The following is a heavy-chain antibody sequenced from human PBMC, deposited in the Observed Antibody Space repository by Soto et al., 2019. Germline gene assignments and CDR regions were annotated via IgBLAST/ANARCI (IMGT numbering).Heavy chain of an antibody. CDR1: GFSLSTSAVG. D-gene: IGHD5-12*01. Sequence: QITLKESGPTLVKPTQTLTLSCTFSGFSLSTSAVGVAWIRQPPGKALEWLALIYWDDDNHYSPSLKSRLTVTKDTSKNQVILTMTNMDPVDTATYYCAHTAGWLHATGGQGTQVTVSS. V-gene: IGHV2-5*02. CDR2: IYWDDDN. J-gene: IGHJ4*02. CDR3: AHTAGWLHAT.